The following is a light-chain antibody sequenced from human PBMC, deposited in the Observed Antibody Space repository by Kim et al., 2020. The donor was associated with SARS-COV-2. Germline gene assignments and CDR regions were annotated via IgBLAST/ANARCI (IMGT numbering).Light chain of an antibody. Sequence: PRQRPTPSSRVSQSTTTYLAGYQKKPGQAPSFFIYDAPNRATGIPARFIGSGSGTVFTLTVSSIEPEDSAIYYCQQRNKWPRTFGEGTKVDIK. CDR3: QQRNKWPRT. CDR1: QSTTTY. CDR2: DAP. V-gene: IGKV3-11*01. J-gene: IGKJ1*01.